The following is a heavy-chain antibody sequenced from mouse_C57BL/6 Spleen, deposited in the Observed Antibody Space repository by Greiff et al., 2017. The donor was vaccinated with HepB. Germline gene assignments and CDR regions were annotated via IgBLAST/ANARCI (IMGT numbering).Heavy chain of an antibody. Sequence: VQRVESGAELVKPGASVKMSCKASGYTFTTYPIEWMKQNHGKSLEWIGNFHPYNDDTKYNEKFKGKATLTVEKSSSTVYLELSRLTSDDSAVYYCARTSGSSHWYFDVWGTGTTVTVSS. V-gene: IGHV1-47*01. CDR2: FHPYNDDT. J-gene: IGHJ1*03. D-gene: IGHD1-1*01. CDR3: ARTSGSSHWYFDV. CDR1: GYTFTTYP.